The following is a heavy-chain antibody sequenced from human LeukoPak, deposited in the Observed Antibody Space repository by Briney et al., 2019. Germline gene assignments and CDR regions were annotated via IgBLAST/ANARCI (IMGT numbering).Heavy chain of an antibody. CDR3: ARGPAGYN. CDR1: GFTVRSNH. V-gene: IGHV3-53*01. CDR2: IYSGGST. J-gene: IGHJ4*02. D-gene: IGHD1-1*01. Sequence: GGSLRLSCAASGFTVRSNHMSWVRPAPGKGLEWVSVIYSGGSTDYTDSVKGRFTISRDNLKNTLYLQMNSLRAEDTAVYYCARGPAGYNWGQGTLVTFSS.